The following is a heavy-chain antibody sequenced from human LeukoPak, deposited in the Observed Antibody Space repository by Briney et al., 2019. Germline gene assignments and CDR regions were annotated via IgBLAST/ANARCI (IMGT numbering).Heavy chain of an antibody. CDR1: GGSISSGNYH. CDR3: ASDREAYGSGLHYYYYMDG. J-gene: IGHJ6*03. CDR2: IYYSGNT. D-gene: IGHD3-10*01. Sequence: SSETLSLTCTVSGGSISSGNYHWSWIRQPPGKGLEWIGYIYYSGNTYYNPSLKSRVTISVDTSKNQFSLKLRSLTAADPAVYYCASDREAYGSGLHYYYYMDGWGKGTTVTVSS. V-gene: IGHV4-30-4*08.